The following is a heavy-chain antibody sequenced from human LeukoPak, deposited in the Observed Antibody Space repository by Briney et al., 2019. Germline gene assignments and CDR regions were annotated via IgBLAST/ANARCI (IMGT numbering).Heavy chain of an antibody. D-gene: IGHD5-18*01. CDR2: ISSSGSAM. V-gene: IGHV3-48*04. CDR3: ARDVGYRYAQMFFDI. J-gene: IGHJ3*02. CDR1: GFSFTTYS. Sequence: PGGSLRLSCAASGFSFTTYSINWVRQAPGKGLEWVSYISSSGSAMYYADSVKGRFTISRDNAKNSLYLQMNSLRAEDTAMYYCARDVGYRYAQMFFDIWGQGTMVTVSS.